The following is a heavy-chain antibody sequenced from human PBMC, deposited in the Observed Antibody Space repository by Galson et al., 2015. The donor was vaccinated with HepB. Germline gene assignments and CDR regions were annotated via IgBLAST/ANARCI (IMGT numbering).Heavy chain of an antibody. D-gene: IGHD5-12*01. Sequence: TLSLTCAVYGGSFSGYYWSWIRQHPGKGLEWIGYIYHSGSTYYNPSLKSRVTISVDTSKNQFSLKLSSVTAADTAVYYCAREGGGVDIVASASDSWFDPWGQGTLVTVSS. CDR3: AREGGGVDIVASASDSWFDP. J-gene: IGHJ5*02. CDR1: GGSFSGYY. CDR2: IYHSGST. V-gene: IGHV4-34*09.